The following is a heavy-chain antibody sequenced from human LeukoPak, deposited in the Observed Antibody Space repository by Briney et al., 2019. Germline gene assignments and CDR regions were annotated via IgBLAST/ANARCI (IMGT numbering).Heavy chain of an antibody. CDR1: GGSISSGGYY. Sequence: TLSLTCTVSGGSISSGGYYWSWIRQHPGKGLEWIGYIYYSGSTYYNPSLKSRVTISVDTSKNKFSLKLSSVTAADTAVYYCARALYSSSSGRWFDPWGQGTLVTVST. V-gene: IGHV4-31*03. D-gene: IGHD6-6*01. CDR2: IYYSGST. J-gene: IGHJ5*02. CDR3: ARALYSSSSGRWFDP.